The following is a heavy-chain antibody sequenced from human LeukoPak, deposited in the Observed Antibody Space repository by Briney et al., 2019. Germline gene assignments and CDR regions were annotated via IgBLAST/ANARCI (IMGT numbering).Heavy chain of an antibody. CDR2: IYYSGST. J-gene: IGHJ2*01. D-gene: IGHD3-10*02. CDR1: GDSISSYY. V-gene: IGHV4-59*01. Sequence: TSETLSLTCTVSGDSISSYYWSWIRQPPGKGLEWIRYIYYSGSTNYNPSLKSRVTISVDTSKNHFSLNLTSVTAADTAVYYCARRALSVSTVRGVNWYFDLWGRGTLVTVAS. CDR3: ARRALSVSTVRGVNWYFDL.